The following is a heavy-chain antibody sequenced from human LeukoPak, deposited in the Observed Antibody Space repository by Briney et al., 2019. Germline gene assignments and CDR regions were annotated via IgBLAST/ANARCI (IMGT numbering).Heavy chain of an antibody. CDR2: TYYRSTWYN. CDR3: ARRLTQYDCFDP. J-gene: IGHJ5*02. CDR1: GDSVSSDSVT. D-gene: IGHD2-2*01. Sequence: SQTLSLTCALSGDSVSSDSVTWNWIRQSPSRGLEWLGRTYYRSTWYNDYAVSVRGRITVNPDTSKNQFSLHLNSVTPEDTAVYYCARRLTQYDCFDPWGQGILVTVSS. V-gene: IGHV6-1*01.